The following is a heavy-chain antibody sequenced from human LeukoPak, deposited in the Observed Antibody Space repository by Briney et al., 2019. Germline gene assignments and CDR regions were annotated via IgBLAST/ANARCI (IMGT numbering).Heavy chain of an antibody. Sequence: SETLSLTCAVSGYSISSGYYWGWIRQPPGKGLEWIGSIYHSGSTYCNPSLKSRVTISVDTSKNQFSLKLSSVTAADTAVYYCARRTVGYCTNGVCSDWFDPWGQGTLVTVSS. CDR2: IYHSGST. CDR1: GYSISSGYY. CDR3: ARRTVGYCTNGVCSDWFDP. J-gene: IGHJ5*02. D-gene: IGHD2-8*01. V-gene: IGHV4-38-2*01.